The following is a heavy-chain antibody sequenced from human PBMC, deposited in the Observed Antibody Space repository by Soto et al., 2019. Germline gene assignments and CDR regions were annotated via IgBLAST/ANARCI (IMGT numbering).Heavy chain of an antibody. J-gene: IGHJ5*02. D-gene: IGHD2-2*01. CDR3: ARLTRGYCSSSSCPNWFDP. Sequence: GGSLRLSCAASGFTFSSYAMSWVRQAPGRGLEWVSAVSDSGGTTYYADSVKGRFTISRDNVKNTLYLQMNSLRAEDTALYYCARLTRGYCSSSSCPNWFDPWGLGTLVTVSS. V-gene: IGHV3-23*01. CDR1: GFTFSSYA. CDR2: VSDSGGTT.